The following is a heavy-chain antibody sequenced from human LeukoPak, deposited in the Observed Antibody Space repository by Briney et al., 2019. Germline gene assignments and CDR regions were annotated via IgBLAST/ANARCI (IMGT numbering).Heavy chain of an antibody. D-gene: IGHD2-21*02. Sequence: SVKVSCKASGGTFSSYAISWVRQAPGQGLEWMGRIIPILGIANYAQKFQGRVTITADKSTSTAYMELSSLRSEDTAVYYCARLSDGFDTVVTLGFDYWGQGTLVTVSS. J-gene: IGHJ4*02. CDR3: ARLSDGFDTVVTLGFDY. CDR1: GGTFSSYA. CDR2: IIPILGIA. V-gene: IGHV1-69*04.